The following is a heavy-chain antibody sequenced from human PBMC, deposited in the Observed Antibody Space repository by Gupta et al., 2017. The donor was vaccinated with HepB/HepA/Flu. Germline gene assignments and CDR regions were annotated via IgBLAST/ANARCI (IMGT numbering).Heavy chain of an antibody. CDR3: ARGGYCSGGSCYSGSLFDY. V-gene: IGHV3-7*01. CDR2: IKQDGSEK. CDR1: ASTFRTSW. D-gene: IGHD2-15*01. Sequence: EVQLVESGGGLVQPGGSLRPSCAASASTFRTSWMSWVRQAPGKGLEWVANIKQDGSEKYYVDSVKGRFTISRDNAKNSLYLQMNSLRAEDTAVYYCARGGYCSGGSCYSGSLFDYWGQGTLVTVSS. J-gene: IGHJ4*02.